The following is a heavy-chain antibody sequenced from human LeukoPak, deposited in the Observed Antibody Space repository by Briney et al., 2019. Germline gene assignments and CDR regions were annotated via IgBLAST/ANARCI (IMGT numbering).Heavy chain of an antibody. V-gene: IGHV3-23*01. CDR3: AKERRRVITCMISSYFFDS. D-gene: IGHD3-22*01. CDR1: GLHYNSSP. J-gene: IGHJ4*02. Sequence: TGGSLRLSYAASGLHYNSSPVRGPRQTPSKGLEWLSSITGDGVTTYYADSVKGRFTISRDNSKNILFLQINSLRAEGSASYSSAKERRRVITCMISSYFFDSWGQGTPVTVSS. CDR2: ITGDGVTT.